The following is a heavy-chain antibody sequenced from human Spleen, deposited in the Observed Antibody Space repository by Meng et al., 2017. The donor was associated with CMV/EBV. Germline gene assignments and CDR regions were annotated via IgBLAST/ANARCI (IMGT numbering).Heavy chain of an antibody. J-gene: IGHJ4*02. CDR2: INPSRGGT. Sequence: ASVKVSCKASGYSFTDYYMYWVRQAPGQGLEWMGWINPSRGGTDYAQKFQGRVTMTRDTSSSTGYMELSRLRTDDTAVDYCATPLEGCSSTSCSFDYWGQGTLVTVSS. D-gene: IGHD2-2*01. CDR1: GYSFTDYY. V-gene: IGHV1-2*02. CDR3: ATPLEGCSSTSCSFDY.